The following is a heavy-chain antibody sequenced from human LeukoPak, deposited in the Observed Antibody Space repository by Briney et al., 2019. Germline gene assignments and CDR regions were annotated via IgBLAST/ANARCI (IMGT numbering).Heavy chain of an antibody. V-gene: IGHV3-9*01. Sequence: GGSLRLSCAASGFTFDAYAMHWVRQAPGKGLEWLSIISWSSGYIDYADSVKGRFTISRDNAKNSLFLQMDSLRTEDTAFYYCAKVRGTYSSGYYFDSWGQGTLVTVSS. CDR2: ISWSSGYI. D-gene: IGHD6-19*01. CDR3: AKVRGTYSSGYYFDS. J-gene: IGHJ4*02. CDR1: GFTFDAYA.